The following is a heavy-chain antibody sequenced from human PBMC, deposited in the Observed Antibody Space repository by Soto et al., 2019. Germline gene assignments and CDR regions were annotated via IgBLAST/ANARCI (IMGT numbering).Heavy chain of an antibody. Sequence: GASVKVSCKASGYTFTSYGISWVRQAPGQGLEWMGWISAYNGNTNYAQKLQGRVTMTTDTSTSTAYMELRSLRSDDTAVYYCAXVXEGYELERRSYYYGMDVWGQGTTVTVSS. D-gene: IGHD1-1*01. CDR3: AXVXEGYELERRSYYYGMDV. CDR2: ISAYNGNT. V-gene: IGHV1-18*01. CDR1: GYTFTSYG. J-gene: IGHJ6*02.